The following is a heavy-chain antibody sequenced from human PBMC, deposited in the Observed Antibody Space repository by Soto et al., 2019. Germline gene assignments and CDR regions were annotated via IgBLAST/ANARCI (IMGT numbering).Heavy chain of an antibody. CDR2: ISYDGSNK. CDR1: GFTFSSYA. V-gene: IGHV3-30-3*01. Sequence: GGSLRLSCAASGFTFSSYAMHWVHQAPGKGLEWVAVISYDGSNKYYADSVKGRFTISRDNSKNTLYLQMNSLRAEDTAVYYCARDLFLREWGYFDYWGQGTLVTVSS. D-gene: IGHD3-16*01. CDR3: ARDLFLREWGYFDY. J-gene: IGHJ4*02.